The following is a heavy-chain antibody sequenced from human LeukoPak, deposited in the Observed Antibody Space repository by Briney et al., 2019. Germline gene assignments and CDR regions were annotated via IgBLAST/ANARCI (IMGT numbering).Heavy chain of an antibody. V-gene: IGHV4-38-2*01. CDR2: IYHSGST. CDR1: GYSISSGYY. J-gene: IGHJ4*02. CDR3: ARRDYYDSSGYYFDY. Sequence: PSETLSLTCAVPGYSISSGYYWGWIRQPPGKGLEWIGSIYHSGSTYYNPSLKSRVTISVDTSKNQFSLKLSSVTAADTAVYYCARRDYYDSSGYYFDYWGQGTLVTVSS. D-gene: IGHD3-22*01.